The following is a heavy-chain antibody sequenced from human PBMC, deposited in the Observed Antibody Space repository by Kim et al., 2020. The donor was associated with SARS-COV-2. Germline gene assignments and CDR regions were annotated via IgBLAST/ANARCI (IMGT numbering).Heavy chain of an antibody. V-gene: IGHV4-61*02. D-gene: IGHD6-13*01. CDR3: ARGLVAAAGTLDY. J-gene: IGHJ4*02. Sequence: YNPSLKSRVTISVDTSKNQFSLKLSSVTAADTAVYYCARGLVAAAGTLDYWGQGTLVTVSS.